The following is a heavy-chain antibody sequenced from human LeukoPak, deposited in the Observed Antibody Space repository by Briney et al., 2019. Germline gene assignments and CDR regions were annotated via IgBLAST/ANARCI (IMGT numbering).Heavy chain of an antibody. CDR2: IYYSGST. Sequence: SETLSLTCTVSGGSISSSSYYWGWIRQPPGKGLEWIGSIYYSGSTYYNPSLKSRVTISVDTSKNQFSLKLSSVTAADTAVYYCARRAMGNYYGSGLDYWGQGTLVTVSS. V-gene: IGHV4-39*07. D-gene: IGHD3-10*01. CDR3: ARRAMGNYYGSGLDY. J-gene: IGHJ4*02. CDR1: GGSISSSSYY.